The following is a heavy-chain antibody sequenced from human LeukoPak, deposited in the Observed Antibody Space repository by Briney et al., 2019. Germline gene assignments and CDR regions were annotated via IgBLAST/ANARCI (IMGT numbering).Heavy chain of an antibody. Sequence: GASVKVSCKASGYTFTGYYIHWVRQAPGQGLEWMGWLNPNSGARNSAQKFQGRVTMTIDTSINTAYMDLSSLKSDDTAVYYCATYSSGYHSLDYWGQGTLVTVSS. CDR1: GYTFTGYY. D-gene: IGHD3-22*01. V-gene: IGHV1-2*02. CDR2: LNPNSGAR. CDR3: ATYSSGYHSLDY. J-gene: IGHJ4*02.